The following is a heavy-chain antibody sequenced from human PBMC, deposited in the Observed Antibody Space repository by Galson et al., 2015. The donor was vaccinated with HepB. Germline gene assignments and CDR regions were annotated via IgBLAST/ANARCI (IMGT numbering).Heavy chain of an antibody. D-gene: IGHD3-3*01. CDR3: TAVRFVEWYANYYMDV. Sequence: SLRLSCAASGFTFINAWMTWVRQAPGKGLEWVGRIKSKADGGTTDYAAPVKGRFTMSRDDSKNTLYVQMNSLKTEDTGVYYCTAVRFVEWYANYYMDVWGKGTTVTVSS. CDR2: IKSKADGGTT. V-gene: IGHV3-15*05. J-gene: IGHJ6*03. CDR1: GFTFINAW.